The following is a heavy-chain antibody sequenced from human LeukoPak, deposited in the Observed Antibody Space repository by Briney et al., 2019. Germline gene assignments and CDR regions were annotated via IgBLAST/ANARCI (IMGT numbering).Heavy chain of an antibody. D-gene: IGHD6-13*01. Sequence: TGGSLRLSCAASGFTFSSYAMHWVRQAPGKGLEWVAVISYDGSNKYYADSVKGRFTISRDNSKNTLYVQMNSLRTEDTAVYYCATPAAGPGAEYSLYWGQGTLVIVSS. J-gene: IGHJ1*01. CDR1: GFTFSSYA. CDR2: ISYDGSNK. V-gene: IGHV3-30-3*01. CDR3: ATPAAGPGAEYSLY.